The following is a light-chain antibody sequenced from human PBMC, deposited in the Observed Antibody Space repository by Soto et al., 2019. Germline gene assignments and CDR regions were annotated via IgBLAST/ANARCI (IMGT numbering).Light chain of an antibody. CDR3: SSYAGSNIVV. V-gene: IGLV2-8*01. Sequence: QSALTQPPSASGSPGQSVTISCTGTSSDVGGYNFVSWYQQHPGKAPKLMIYEVSERPSGVPDRSSGSKSGNTASLTVSGLQAEDEADYYCSSYAGSNIVVFGGGTKVTVL. CDR2: EVS. J-gene: IGLJ2*01. CDR1: SSDVGGYNF.